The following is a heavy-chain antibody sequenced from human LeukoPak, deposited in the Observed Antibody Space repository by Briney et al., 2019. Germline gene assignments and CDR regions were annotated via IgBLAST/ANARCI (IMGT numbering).Heavy chain of an antibody. D-gene: IGHD2-15*01. V-gene: IGHV4-39*01. J-gene: IGHJ4*02. Sequence: SETLSLTCTVSGGSISSSSYYWGWIRQPPGKGLEWIGSIYYSGSTYYNPSLKSRVTISVNTAKNKFSLKLSAVAAADTAVYYCASKPRYCSGGSCYFGYLDYWGQGTLVTVSS. CDR3: ASKPRYCSGGSCYFGYLDY. CDR1: GGSISSSSYY. CDR2: IYYSGST.